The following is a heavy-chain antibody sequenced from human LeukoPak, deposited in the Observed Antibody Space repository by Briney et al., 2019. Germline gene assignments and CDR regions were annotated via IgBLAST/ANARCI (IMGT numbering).Heavy chain of an antibody. J-gene: IGHJ3*02. CDR1: GGSISGYY. CDR2: IYYSGSAA. V-gene: IGHV4-59*08. Sequence: SETLSLTCTVSGGSISGYYWSWIRQPPGKGLEWVGSIYYSGSAANYNPSLESRVMTSVDTSKNQFSLQVNSVTAADTAVYYCARDISGGSYAFDIWGQGTMVTVSS. CDR3: ARDISGGSYAFDI. D-gene: IGHD3-3*02.